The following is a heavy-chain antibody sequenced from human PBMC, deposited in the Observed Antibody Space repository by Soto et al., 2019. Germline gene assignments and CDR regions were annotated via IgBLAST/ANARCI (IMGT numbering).Heavy chain of an antibody. CDR2: IKAGNGNT. J-gene: IGHJ4*02. D-gene: IGHD3-22*01. Sequence: ASVKVSCKASGYTFTRCAMHWGRQAPGQRLEWMGWIKAGNGNTKYSQKFQGRVTITRDTSASTAYMELSSLRSEDTAVYYCARGSGYYYWDDYWGQGTLVTVSS. CDR3: ARGSGYYYWDDY. CDR1: GYTFTRCA. V-gene: IGHV1-3*01.